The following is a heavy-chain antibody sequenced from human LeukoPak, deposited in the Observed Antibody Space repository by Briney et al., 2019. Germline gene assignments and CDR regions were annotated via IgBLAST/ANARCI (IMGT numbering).Heavy chain of an antibody. CDR2: IYYSGST. D-gene: IGHD6-13*01. V-gene: IGHV4-59*01. J-gene: IGHJ6*02. CDR3: AREGSSRAFGMDV. Sequence: SETLSLTCTVSGGSISSYYWSWIRQPPGKGLEWIGYIYYSGSTNYNPSLKSRVTISVDTSKNQFSLKLSSVTAADTAVYYCAREGSSRAFGMDVWGQETTVTVSS. CDR1: GGSISSYY.